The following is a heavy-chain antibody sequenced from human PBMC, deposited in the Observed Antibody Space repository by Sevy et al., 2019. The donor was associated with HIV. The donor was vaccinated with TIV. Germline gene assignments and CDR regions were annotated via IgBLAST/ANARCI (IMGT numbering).Heavy chain of an antibody. J-gene: IGHJ4*02. CDR1: GGSISTYY. V-gene: IGHV4-59*01. CDR3: AGRNYYDRPFDY. D-gene: IGHD3-22*01. Sequence: SETLSLTCTVSGGSISTYYWSWIRQPPGKGLEYIGYIYYTGSTNYNPSLKSRVTISVDTSKNQFSLKLSSVTAADTAVYYCAGRNYYDRPFDYWGQGTLVTVSS. CDR2: IYYTGST.